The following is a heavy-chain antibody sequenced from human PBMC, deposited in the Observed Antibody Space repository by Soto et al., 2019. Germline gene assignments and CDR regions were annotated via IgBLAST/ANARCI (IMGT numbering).Heavy chain of an antibody. CDR3: ARSYCGGDCYSNYFDY. D-gene: IGHD2-21*02. CDR1: GFTFSSYA. CDR2: ISYDGSNK. V-gene: IGHV3-30-3*01. Sequence: GGSLRLSCAASGFTFSSYAMHWVRQAPGKGLEWVAVISYDGSNKYYADSVKGRFTISRDNSKNTLYLQMNSLRAEDTAVYYCARSYCGGDCYSNYFDYWGQGTLVTVAS. J-gene: IGHJ4*02.